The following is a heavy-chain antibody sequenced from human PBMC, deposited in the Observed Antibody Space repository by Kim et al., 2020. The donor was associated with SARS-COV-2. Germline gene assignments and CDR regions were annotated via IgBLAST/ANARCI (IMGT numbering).Heavy chain of an antibody. V-gene: IGHV3-21*01. J-gene: IGHJ4*02. CDR3: ARDQHFDWLNPIDY. Sequence: GGSLRLSCAASGFTFSSYSMNWVRQAPGKGLEWVSSISSSSSYIYYADSVKGRFTISRDNAKNSLYLQMNSLRAEDTAVYDCARDQHFDWLNPIDYWGQGTLVTVSS. D-gene: IGHD3-9*01. CDR2: ISSSSSYI. CDR1: GFTFSSYS.